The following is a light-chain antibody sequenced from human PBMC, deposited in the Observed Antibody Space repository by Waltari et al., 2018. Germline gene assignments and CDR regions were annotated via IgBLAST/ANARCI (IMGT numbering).Light chain of an antibody. CDR1: SPNIGAGSD. CDR3: QSYDSSLRGSL. J-gene: IGLJ2*01. Sequence: QSGLTQPPSVSGAPGQRVNISCTGSSPNIGAGSDVHWYQVLPGMAPNRRFYVNKHLPSGVADRFSGSKSGTSASLAITGLQAEDGADYYCQSYDSSLRGSLFGGGTKLTVL. CDR2: VNK. V-gene: IGLV1-40*01.